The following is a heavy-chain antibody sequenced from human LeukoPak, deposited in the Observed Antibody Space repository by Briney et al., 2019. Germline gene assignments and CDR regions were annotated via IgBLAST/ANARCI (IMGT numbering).Heavy chain of an antibody. D-gene: IGHD2-15*01. CDR2: IIGSGVDT. Sequence: GGSLRLSCTASGFSCSTYAMNWVRQAPGKGLEWVASIIGSGVDTYHAVSVKGRFTISRDNSKNTLYLQMTSLRAEDTAVYCCAKAPASACRGAICYPFDCWGQGTLVTVSS. V-gene: IGHV3-23*01. CDR1: GFSCSTYA. J-gene: IGHJ4*02. CDR3: AKAPASACRGAICYPFDC.